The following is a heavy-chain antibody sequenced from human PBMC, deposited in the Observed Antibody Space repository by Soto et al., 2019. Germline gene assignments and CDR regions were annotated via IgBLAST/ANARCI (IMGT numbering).Heavy chain of an antibody. CDR3: ARGVDIVVVPAAEFDY. Sequence: GGSLRLSCAASGFTFSSYSMNWVRQAPGKGLEWVSYISSSSSTIYYADSVKGRFTISRDNAKNSLYLQMNSLRAEDTAVYYCARGVDIVVVPAAEFDYWGQGTLVTVSS. V-gene: IGHV3-48*01. D-gene: IGHD2-2*03. CDR1: GFTFSSYS. CDR2: ISSSSSTI. J-gene: IGHJ4*02.